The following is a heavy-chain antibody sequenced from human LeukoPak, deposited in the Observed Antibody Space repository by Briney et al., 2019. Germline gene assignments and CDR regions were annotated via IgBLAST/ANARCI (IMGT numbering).Heavy chain of an antibody. CDR3: AKERFPSYDFWSGYYSGFDY. CDR2: ISGSGGST. CDR1: GFTFSSYA. J-gene: IGHJ4*01. Sequence: GGSLRLSCAASGFTFSSYAMSWVRQAPGKGLEWVSAISGSGGSTYYADSVKGRFTISRDNSKNTLYLQMNSLRAEDTAVYYYAKERFPSYDFWSGYYSGFDYWGHGTLVTVSS. D-gene: IGHD3-3*01. V-gene: IGHV3-23*01.